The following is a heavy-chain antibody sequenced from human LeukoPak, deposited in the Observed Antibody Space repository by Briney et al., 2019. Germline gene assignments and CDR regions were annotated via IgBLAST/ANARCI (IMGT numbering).Heavy chain of an antibody. CDR1: GFTFSSYG. J-gene: IGHJ5*02. CDR2: ISYDGSNK. D-gene: IGHD5-18*01. Sequence: GRSLRLSCAASGFTFSSYGMHWVCQAPGKGLEWVAVISYDGSNKYYADSVKGRFTISRDNSKNTLYLQMNSLRAEDTAVYYCAKDASIQLWLGNWFDPWGQGTLVTVSS. CDR3: AKDASIQLWLGNWFDP. V-gene: IGHV3-30*18.